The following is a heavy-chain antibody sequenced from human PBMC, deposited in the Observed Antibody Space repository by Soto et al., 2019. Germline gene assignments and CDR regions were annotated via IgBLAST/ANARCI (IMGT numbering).Heavy chain of an antibody. CDR3: AKDLSSGTLWETFDY. Sequence: GGSLRLSCAASGFTFSSYVMSWVRQTPGKGLEWVSAISGSGGTTYYTDSVKGRFTISRDNSKNTLYLQMNSLRAEDTAVYYCAKDLSSGTLWETFDYWGQGTLVTVSS. J-gene: IGHJ4*02. CDR2: ISGSGGTT. CDR1: GFTFSSYV. V-gene: IGHV3-23*01. D-gene: IGHD6-6*01.